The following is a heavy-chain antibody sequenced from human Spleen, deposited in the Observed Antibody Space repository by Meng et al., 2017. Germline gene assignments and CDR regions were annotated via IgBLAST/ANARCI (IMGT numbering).Heavy chain of an antibody. J-gene: IGHJ3*02. CDR1: GFTFSSYE. D-gene: IGHD2-8*01. CDR3: AREVDGTNGPFDDALYM. V-gene: IGHV3-48*03. Sequence: GESLKISCAASGFTFSSYEMNWVRQAPGKGLEWVSYISSSGSTIYYADSVKGRFTISRDNAKNSLYLQMNSLRAEDTAVYYCAREVDGTNGPFDDALYMWGQGTMVTVSS. CDR2: ISSSGSTI.